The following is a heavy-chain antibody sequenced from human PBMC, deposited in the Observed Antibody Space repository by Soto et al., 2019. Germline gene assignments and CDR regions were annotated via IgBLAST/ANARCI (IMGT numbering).Heavy chain of an antibody. CDR1: GFTFSSSF. Sequence: GSLRLSCVASGFTFSSSFMGWVRQAPGKGLEWVANINQDGGGTYYVDSVQGRFTISRDNAKDSLFLQLNSLRGEDTAVYYCLRYFRGSGRYFFDYWGQGTPVTFSS. CDR2: INQDGGGT. J-gene: IGHJ4*02. CDR3: LRYFRGSGRYFFDY. V-gene: IGHV3-7*03. D-gene: IGHD6-19*01.